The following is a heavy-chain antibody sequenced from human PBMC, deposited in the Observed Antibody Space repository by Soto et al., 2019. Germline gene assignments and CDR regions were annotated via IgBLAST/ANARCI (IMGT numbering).Heavy chain of an antibody. Sequence: GGSLRLSCAASGFTFSSYAMSWVRQAPGKGLEWVSAISGSGGSTYYADSVKGRFTISRDNSKNTLYLQMNSLRAEDTAVYYCATAFDNWNDYLWFDPWGQGTLVTVSS. V-gene: IGHV3-23*01. D-gene: IGHD1-20*01. CDR1: GFTFSSYA. CDR2: ISGSGGST. J-gene: IGHJ5*02. CDR3: ATAFDNWNDYLWFDP.